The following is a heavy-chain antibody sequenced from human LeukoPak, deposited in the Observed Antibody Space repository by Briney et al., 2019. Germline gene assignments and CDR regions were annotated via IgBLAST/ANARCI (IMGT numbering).Heavy chain of an antibody. CDR3: AREVPAATFYYYYMTS. D-gene: IGHD2-2*01. CDR2: IIPIFGTA. J-gene: IGHJ6*03. V-gene: IGHV1-69*06. Sequence: ASVKVSCKASGGTFSSYAISWVRQAPGQGLEWMGGIIPIFGTANYAQKFQGRVTITADKSTSTAYMQLSSLRSEDTAVYYCAREVPAATFYYYYMTSGAKGPRSPSP. CDR1: GGTFSSYA.